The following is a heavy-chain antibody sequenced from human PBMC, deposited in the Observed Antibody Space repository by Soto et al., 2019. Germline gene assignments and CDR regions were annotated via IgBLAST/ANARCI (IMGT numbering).Heavy chain of an antibody. D-gene: IGHD3-16*01. J-gene: IGHJ4*02. CDR2: ISAYNGNT. CDR3: ARGGPPIDY. CDR1: GYTFTNFG. Sequence: QVQLVQSGAEVKKPGASVKVSCKASGYTFTNFGISWVRQAPGQGLEWMGWISAYNGNTNYAQNFQGRVTITTDTSTSTAYMELRSRRSHGTGVYYCARGGPPIDYLGQGTLVTVSS. V-gene: IGHV1-18*01.